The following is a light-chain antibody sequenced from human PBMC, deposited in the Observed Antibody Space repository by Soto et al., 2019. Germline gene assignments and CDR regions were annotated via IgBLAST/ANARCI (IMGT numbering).Light chain of an antibody. J-gene: IGKJ2*01. V-gene: IGKV1-33*01. CDR2: DAS. Sequence: DIQMTQSPSSLYTSVGDRVTITCQASQDISNYLNWYQQKPGKAPKLLIYDASNLETGVPSRFSGSGSGTDFTFTISSLQPEDIATYYCQQYDNLPPYTFGQGTKLEIK. CDR3: QQYDNLPPYT. CDR1: QDISNY.